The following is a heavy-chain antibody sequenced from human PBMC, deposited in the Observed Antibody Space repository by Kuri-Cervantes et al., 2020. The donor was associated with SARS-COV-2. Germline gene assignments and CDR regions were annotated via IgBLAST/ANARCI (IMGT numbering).Heavy chain of an antibody. J-gene: IGHJ3*02. Sequence: GSLRLSCVVSGGAINTYNWWTWVRQSPGKGLQWIGEIFHDGSTKFNPSLSLRGRVTMPLDKSKNQFSLNLASATAADTAVYYCARESTYTFDIWGQGTLVTVSS. V-gene: IGHV4-4*02. CDR1: GGAINTYNW. CDR3: ARESTYTFDI. D-gene: IGHD2-2*02. CDR2: IFHDGST.